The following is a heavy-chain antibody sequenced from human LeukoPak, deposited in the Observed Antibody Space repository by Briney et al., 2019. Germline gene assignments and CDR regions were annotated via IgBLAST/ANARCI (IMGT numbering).Heavy chain of an antibody. D-gene: IGHD3-10*02. V-gene: IGHV3-21*01. CDR2: ISSSSSSYK. Sequence: GGFLRLSCAASGFTFISYNMNWVRQAPGKGLEWVSSISSSSSSYKYYADSVKGRFTVSRDNAKNSLYLQMNSLRAEDTAVYYCAELGITMIGGVWGKGTTVTISS. CDR3: AELGITMIGGV. CDR1: GFTFISYN. J-gene: IGHJ6*04.